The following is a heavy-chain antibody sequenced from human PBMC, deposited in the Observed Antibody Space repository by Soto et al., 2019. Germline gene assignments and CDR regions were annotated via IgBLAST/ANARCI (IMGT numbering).Heavy chain of an antibody. Sequence: QVQLQESGPGLVKPSETLSLTCTVSGGSVSSGSYYWSWIRQPPGKGLEWIGYIYYSGSTNYNPSRKCRVTISVDTSKNQFSLKLSSVTAADTAVYYWARERVVLVPVEFDPWGQGTLVTVSS. CDR2: IYYSGST. D-gene: IGHD2-2*01. V-gene: IGHV4-61*01. CDR1: GGSVSSGSYY. CDR3: ARERVVLVPVEFDP. J-gene: IGHJ5*02.